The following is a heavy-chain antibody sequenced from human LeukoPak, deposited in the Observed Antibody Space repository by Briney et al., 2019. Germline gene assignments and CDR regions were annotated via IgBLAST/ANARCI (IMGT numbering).Heavy chain of an antibody. Sequence: GGSLRLSCAASGFTFSTYSMNWVRQAPGKGLEWVSYISSNSVTTYYAETVQGRFTISRDNAKSSLYLQMNNLGAADTAVYYCVRSWYSGTYPRGGLDFWGQGALVTVSS. CDR3: VRSWYSGTYPRGGLDF. D-gene: IGHD1-26*01. CDR2: ISSNSVTT. CDR1: GFTFSTYS. V-gene: IGHV3-48*04. J-gene: IGHJ4*02.